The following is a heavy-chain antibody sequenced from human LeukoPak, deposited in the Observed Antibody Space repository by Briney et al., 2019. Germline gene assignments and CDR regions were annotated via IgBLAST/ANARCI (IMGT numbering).Heavy chain of an antibody. CDR1: GVTFDDYA. CDR2: ISGDGGST. D-gene: IGHD6-19*01. Sequence: PGGSLRLSCAASGVTFDDYAMHWVRQAPGKGLGWVSLISGDGGSTYYADSVKGRFTISRDNSKNSLYLQMNSLRTEDTALYYCAKDFPPSTVAGFDYWGQGTLVTVSS. V-gene: IGHV3-43*02. CDR3: AKDFPPSTVAGFDY. J-gene: IGHJ4*02.